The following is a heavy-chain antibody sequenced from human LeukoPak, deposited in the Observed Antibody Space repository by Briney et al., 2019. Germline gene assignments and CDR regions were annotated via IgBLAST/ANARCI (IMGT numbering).Heavy chain of an antibody. Sequence: SGGSLRLSCAASGFTFSFYTMSWVRQAPGKGLEWVSAIRGSGSNTFYADSVKGRFTISRDNAKNSLYLQMNSLRDEDTAVYYCARDEADTAMVMDAFDIWGQGTMVTVSS. V-gene: IGHV3-48*02. J-gene: IGHJ3*02. D-gene: IGHD5-18*01. CDR3: ARDEADTAMVMDAFDI. CDR2: IRGSGSNT. CDR1: GFTFSFYT.